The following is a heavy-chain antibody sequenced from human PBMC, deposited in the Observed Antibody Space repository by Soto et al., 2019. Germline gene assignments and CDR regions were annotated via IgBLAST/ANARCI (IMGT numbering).Heavy chain of an antibody. CDR3: ARGYDFWSGYRYYFDY. CDR2: INPNSGGT. Sequence: ASVKVSCKASGYTFTGYYMHWVRQAPGQGLEWMGWINPNSGGTNYAQKFQGWVTMTRDTSISTAYMELSRLRSDDTAVYYCARGYDFWSGYRYYFDYWGQGTLVTVSS. J-gene: IGHJ4*02. D-gene: IGHD3-3*01. V-gene: IGHV1-2*04. CDR1: GYTFTGYY.